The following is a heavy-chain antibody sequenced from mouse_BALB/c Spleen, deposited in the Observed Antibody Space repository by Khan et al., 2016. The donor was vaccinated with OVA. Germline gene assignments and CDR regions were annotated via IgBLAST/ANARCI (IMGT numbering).Heavy chain of an antibody. Sequence: VQLQQSGPELVKPGASVKISCQASGYSFTGYFMHWVMQSLGKSLEWIGRIIPHFGETFYSQKFVDKATLTVDESSSTVYMELRSLTSEDSAVYYCARIYGSDFDYWGQGTTLTVSS. CDR3: ARIYGSDFDY. V-gene: IGHV1-20*01. CDR1: GYSFTGYF. J-gene: IGHJ2*01. CDR2: IIPHFGET. D-gene: IGHD1-1*01.